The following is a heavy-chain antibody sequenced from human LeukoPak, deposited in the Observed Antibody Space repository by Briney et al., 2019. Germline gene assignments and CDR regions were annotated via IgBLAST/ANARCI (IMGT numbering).Heavy chain of an antibody. D-gene: IGHD2-15*01. J-gene: IGHJ4*02. CDR1: GFTFSSYA. V-gene: IGHV3-23*01. Sequence: GGSLRLSCAASGFTFSSYAMSWVRQAPGKGLEWVSAISGSGGSTYYADSVKGRFTISRDNSKNTLYLQMNSLRAEDTAVYYCAKDQGFSRGSPIDYWGQGTLVTVPS. CDR3: AKDQGFSRGSPIDY. CDR2: ISGSGGST.